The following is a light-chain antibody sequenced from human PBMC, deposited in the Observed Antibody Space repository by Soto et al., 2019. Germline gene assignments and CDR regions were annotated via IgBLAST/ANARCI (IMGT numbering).Light chain of an antibody. CDR1: QGIGRA. Sequence: AIQLTQSPSSLSDSVGHRVTITCRASQGIGRALAWYQQKSGRPPKLLIRDASGLESGVPSRFSGSGSGTDFTLTISSLQPEDFATYYCQQFDSYPLTFGGGTKVEIK. CDR3: QQFDSYPLT. J-gene: IGKJ4*01. CDR2: DAS. V-gene: IGKV1-13*02.